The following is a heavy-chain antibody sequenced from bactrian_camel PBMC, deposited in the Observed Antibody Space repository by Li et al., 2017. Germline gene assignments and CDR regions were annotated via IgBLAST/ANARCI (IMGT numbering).Heavy chain of an antibody. V-gene: IGHV3-2*01. Sequence: HVQLVESGGGLVQPGGSLRLSCAASGFTFSSVVMRWVRQAPGKGLEWVSSINGDGTNTVYLDSVRGRLTISRDNAKNTVYLQIDSLKFEDTALYYCATTGFDFWGQGTQVTVS. CDR3: ATTGFDF. D-gene: IGHD5*01. J-gene: IGHJ6*01. CDR2: INGDGTNT. CDR1: GFTFSSVV.